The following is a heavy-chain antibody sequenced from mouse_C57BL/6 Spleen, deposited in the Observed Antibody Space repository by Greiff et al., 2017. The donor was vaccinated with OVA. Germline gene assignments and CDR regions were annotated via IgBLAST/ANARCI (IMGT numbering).Heavy chain of an antibody. J-gene: IGHJ4*01. CDR2: IWGGGST. CDR3: AKSSNLYYAMDY. D-gene: IGHD2-5*01. V-gene: IGHV2-9*01. Sequence: QVQLKQSGPGLVAPSQSLSITCTVSGFSFTSYGVAWVRQPPGKGLEWLGVIWGGGSTNYTSALMSRISISKDNSKSQVCLQMNSLQTEDTAMYYCAKSSNLYYAMDYWGQGTSVTVSA. CDR1: GFSFTSYG.